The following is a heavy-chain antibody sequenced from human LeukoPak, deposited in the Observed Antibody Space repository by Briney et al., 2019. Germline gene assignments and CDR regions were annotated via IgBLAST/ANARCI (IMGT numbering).Heavy chain of an antibody. Sequence: PGGSLRLSCSASGFTFSAYFMHWVRQAPGKGLEYVSSISSNEYDTYYADSVKGRFTISRDNSKDTLFLQMSSLRAEDTAVYYCVKDLNGTWSFDYWGQGTLVTVSS. CDR2: ISSNEYDT. D-gene: IGHD2-8*01. CDR3: VKDLNGTWSFDY. CDR1: GFTFSAYF. V-gene: IGHV3-64D*06. J-gene: IGHJ4*02.